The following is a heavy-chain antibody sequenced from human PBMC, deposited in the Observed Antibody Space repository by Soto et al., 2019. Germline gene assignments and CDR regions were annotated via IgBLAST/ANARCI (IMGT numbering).Heavy chain of an antibody. CDR3: ASSTYFSDSRGYHFKNLDS. CDR1: AGSVDRSNYF. Sequence: PSETLSLTCSVSAGSVDRSNYFWNWIRQPPGKGLEWIGNISCSGGTNKNPALKSRVTLSLDTSKNQFSLTLTSVTAADTAMYYCASSTYFSDSRGYHFKNLDSWGQGTLVTVSS. CDR2: ISCSGGT. D-gene: IGHD3-22*01. J-gene: IGHJ4*02. V-gene: IGHV4-61*01.